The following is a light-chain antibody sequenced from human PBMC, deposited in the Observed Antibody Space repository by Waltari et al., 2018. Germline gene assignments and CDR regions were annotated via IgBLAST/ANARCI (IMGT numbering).Light chain of an antibody. V-gene: IGKV3-20*01. Sequence: DIVLTQSPGTLSLSPGARANSSCRASQTISNTYLVWFQQKRGQAPRLLIYGASNRATGIPDRFSGSGSGTDFTLTISRLEPEDFAMYYCQHYGSPPGTFGQGTNVEIK. CDR2: GAS. CDR3: QHYGSPPGT. CDR1: QTISNTY. J-gene: IGKJ1*01.